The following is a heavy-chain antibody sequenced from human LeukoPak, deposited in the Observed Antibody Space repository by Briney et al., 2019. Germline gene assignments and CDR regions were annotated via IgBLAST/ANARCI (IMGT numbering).Heavy chain of an antibody. CDR1: GYTFTGYY. J-gene: IGHJ6*02. Sequence: ASVKVSCTASGYTFTGYYMHWVRQAPGQGLEWMGWINPNSGDTNYAQTFQGRVTMTRDTSISTAYMELSRLRSDDTAVYYCARGGYCSSTRNYYYYYYGMDVWGQGTTVTVSS. CDR2: INPNSGDT. V-gene: IGHV1-2*02. CDR3: ARGGYCSSTRNYYYYYYGMDV. D-gene: IGHD2-2*03.